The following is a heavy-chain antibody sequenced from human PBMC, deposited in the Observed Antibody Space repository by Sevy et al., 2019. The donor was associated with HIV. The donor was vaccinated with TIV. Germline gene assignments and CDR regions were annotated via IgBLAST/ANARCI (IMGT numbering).Heavy chain of an antibody. J-gene: IGHJ4*02. CDR3: ARDAYDYVWGSYLTYYFDY. D-gene: IGHD3-16*02. CDR1: GYTFTSYG. V-gene: IGHV1-18*04. CDR2: ISAYNGNT. Sequence: ASVKVSCKASGYTFTSYGISWVRQAPGQGLEWMGWISAYNGNTNYAQKLQGRVTMTTDTSTSTAYMELRSLRSDDTAVYYCARDAYDYVWGSYLTYYFDYWGQGTLVTVSS.